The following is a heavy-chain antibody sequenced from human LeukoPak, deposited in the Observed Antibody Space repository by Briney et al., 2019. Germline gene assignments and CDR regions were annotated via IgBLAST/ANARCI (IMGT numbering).Heavy chain of an antibody. D-gene: IGHD1-14*01. CDR2: ISSSSNYI. V-gene: IGHV3-21*01. CDR3: VRGTLSRNYFDY. Sequence: GGSLRLSCAASGFTFSSYGMSWVRQAPGKGLEWVSSISSSSNYIYYADSVKGRFTISRDNAKSSLYLQMNSLRAEDTAVYYCVRGTLSRNYFDYWGQGTLVTVSS. CDR1: GFTFSSYG. J-gene: IGHJ4*02.